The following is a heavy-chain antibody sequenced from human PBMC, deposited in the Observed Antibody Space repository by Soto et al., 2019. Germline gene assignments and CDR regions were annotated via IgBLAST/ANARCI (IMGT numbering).Heavy chain of an antibody. D-gene: IGHD1-1*01. J-gene: IGHJ6*02. Sequence: GESLKISSKGSVYSFTSYWIGWVRQMPGKGLEWMGRMDPSDPYTNYSPSFQGHVTISADKSISTGYLQWSSLKASDTAMYYCAWIGNYYYYGMDVWGQGTMVTVSS. V-gene: IGHV5-10-1*01. CDR2: MDPSDPYT. CDR3: AWIGNYYYYGMDV. CDR1: VYSFTSYW.